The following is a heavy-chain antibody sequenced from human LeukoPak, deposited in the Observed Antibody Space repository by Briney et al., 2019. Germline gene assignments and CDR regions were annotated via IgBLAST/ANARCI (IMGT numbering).Heavy chain of an antibody. D-gene: IGHD2-8*02. CDR2: IYTRGST. J-gene: IGHJ5*02. Sequence: SETLSLTCTVSGGSINNYYWSWIRQPAGRGLEWIGRIYTRGSTNYNPSLKSRVTMSVDTSKNQFSLKLSSVTATDTAVYYCARDLWSDNWFDPWGQGTLVTVSS. CDR1: GGSINNYY. V-gene: IGHV4-4*07. CDR3: ARDLWSDNWFDP.